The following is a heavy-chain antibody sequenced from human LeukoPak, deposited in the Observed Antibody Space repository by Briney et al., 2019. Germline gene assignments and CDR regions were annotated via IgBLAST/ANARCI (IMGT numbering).Heavy chain of an antibody. Sequence: SETLSLTCAVSGGSVSSGGYYWTWIRQPPGKGLEWIRYVYDSGSINSNPSLKSRVTMSVDTSKNNFSLHLTSVTTADTAVYYCASDVGYCGGKSCYHFDYWGQGTLVSVSS. V-gene: IGHV4-61*03. D-gene: IGHD2-2*01. CDR1: GGSVSSGGYY. CDR2: VYDSGSI. J-gene: IGHJ4*02. CDR3: ASDVGYCGGKSCYHFDY.